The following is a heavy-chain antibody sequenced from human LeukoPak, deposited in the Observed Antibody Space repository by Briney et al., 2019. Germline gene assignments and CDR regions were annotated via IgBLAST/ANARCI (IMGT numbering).Heavy chain of an antibody. Sequence: GASVKVSCKASGYTFTGYYMHWVRQAPGQGLEWMGIINPSGGSTSYAQKFQGRVTMTRDMSTSTVYMELSSLRSEDTAVYYRASAPNYYGSGSYQNWFDPWGQGTLVTVSS. CDR1: GYTFTGYY. CDR3: ASAPNYYGSGSYQNWFDP. D-gene: IGHD3-10*01. J-gene: IGHJ5*02. CDR2: INPSGGST. V-gene: IGHV1-46*01.